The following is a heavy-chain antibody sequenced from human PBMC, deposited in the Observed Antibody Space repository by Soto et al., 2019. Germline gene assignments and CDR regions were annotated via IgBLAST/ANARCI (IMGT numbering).Heavy chain of an antibody. CDR3: ARMNVDSYQFYYAMDV. V-gene: IGHV2-26*01. CDR1: GFSLTTGKMG. D-gene: IGHD4-17*01. Sequence: SGPTLVNPTETLTLTCTVSGFSLTTGKMGVSWIRQPPGKALEWLAHIFSDNERSYSTSLQGRLTISKDTSGSQVVLSMTNVDPVDTATYYCARMNVDSYQFYYAMDVWGQGTTVTVS. J-gene: IGHJ6*02. CDR2: IFSDNER.